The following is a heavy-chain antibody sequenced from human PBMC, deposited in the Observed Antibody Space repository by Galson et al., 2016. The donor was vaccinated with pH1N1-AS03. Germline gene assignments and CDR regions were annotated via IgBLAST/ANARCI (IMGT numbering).Heavy chain of an antibody. CDR2: IIPIFGTA. V-gene: IGHV1-69*06. CDR3: VIMWKPTVLDI. J-gene: IGHJ3*02. CDR1: GGTFSSYT. D-gene: IGHD3-16*01. Sequence: SVKVSCKASGGTFSSYTINWVRQAPGHGLEWMGGIIPIFGTANYAQKFQGRVTITADTSTSTAYMELGSLTSEDTAVYYCVIMWKPTVLDIWGQGTLVSVSS.